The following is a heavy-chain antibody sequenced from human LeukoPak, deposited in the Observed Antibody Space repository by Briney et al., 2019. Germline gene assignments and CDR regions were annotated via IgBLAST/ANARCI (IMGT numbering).Heavy chain of an antibody. CDR2: ISSSSSYI. V-gene: IGHV3-21*01. J-gene: IGHJ4*02. CDR1: GFTFSSYS. CDR3: ARDGVFSSSWYLY. D-gene: IGHD6-13*01. Sequence: GGSLGLSCAASGFTFSSYSMNWVRQAPGKGLEWVSSISSSSSYIYYADSVKGRFTISRDNAKNSLYLQMNSLRAEDTAVYYCARDGVFSSSWYLYWGQGTLVTVSS.